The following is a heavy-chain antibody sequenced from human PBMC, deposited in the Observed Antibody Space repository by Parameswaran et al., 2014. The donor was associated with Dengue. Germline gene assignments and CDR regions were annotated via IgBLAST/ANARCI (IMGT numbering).Heavy chain of an antibody. J-gene: IGHJ4*02. CDR2: MYYTGNS. D-gene: IGHD6-13*01. V-gene: IGHV4-39*07. Sequence: ASETLSLTCTVSGGSISSSDYYWGWIRQPPGKGLEWIGSMYYTGNSYHNPSLKSRVTISEDTSKNQFSLKLTSMTAADTAVYFCARFEYSISWYHDYWGQGTLVTVSS. CDR3: ARFEYSISWYHDY. CDR1: GGSISSSDYY.